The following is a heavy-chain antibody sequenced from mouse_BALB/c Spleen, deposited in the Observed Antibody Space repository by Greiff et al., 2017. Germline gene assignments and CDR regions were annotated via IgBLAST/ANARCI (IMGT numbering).Heavy chain of an antibody. CDR3: ARSDYRYESFDY. CDR2: IWSGGST. Sequence: QVQLQQSGPGLVQPSQSLSITCTVSGFSLTSYGVHWVRQSPGKGLEWLGVIWSGGSTDDNAAFISRLSIIKDNSKYQVFFKMNSLQSDDTAIYYGARSDYRYESFDYWGQGTTLTVSA. D-gene: IGHD2-14*01. CDR1: GFSLTSYG. J-gene: IGHJ2*01. V-gene: IGHV2-4*02.